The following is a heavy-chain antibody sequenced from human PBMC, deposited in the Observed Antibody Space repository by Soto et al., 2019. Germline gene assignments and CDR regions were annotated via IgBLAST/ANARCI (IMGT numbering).Heavy chain of an antibody. D-gene: IGHD1-1*01. CDR3: ARGRYGDY. J-gene: IGHJ4*01. CDR1: GYAFTTYG. CDR2: ISAHNGNT. V-gene: IGHV1-18*01. Sequence: QVHLVQSGAEVKKPGASVKVSCKGSGYAFTTYGITWVRQAPGQGLEWMGWISAHNGNTNYAQKLQGRVTEARDTSTSTAYMEQRSLRSDDTAVYYCARGRYGDYWGQGALVTVSS.